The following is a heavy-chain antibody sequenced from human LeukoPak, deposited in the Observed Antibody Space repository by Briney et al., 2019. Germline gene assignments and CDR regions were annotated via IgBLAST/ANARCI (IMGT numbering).Heavy chain of an antibody. CDR2: IYYSGST. CDR3: ARYGSGSYSDDHFQH. Sequence: SETLSLTCTVSGGSISGYHWSWIRQPPGKGLEWIGFIYYSGSTKYNPSLKSRVTISVDTSKNQYSLKLTSVTAADPAVYYCARYGSGSYSDDHFQHWGQGTLVTVSS. V-gene: IGHV4-59*08. J-gene: IGHJ1*01. D-gene: IGHD3-10*01. CDR1: GGSISGYH.